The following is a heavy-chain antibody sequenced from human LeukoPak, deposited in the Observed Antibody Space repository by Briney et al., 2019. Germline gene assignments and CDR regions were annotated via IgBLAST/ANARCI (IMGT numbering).Heavy chain of an antibody. CDR2: ISSTGGST. Sequence: GGSLRLSCAASGFTFSSYAVSWVRQAPGKGLEWVSAISSTGGSTYYADSVKGRFTISRDSSKNTLYLQLNSLRAEDTAVYYCATLLLWGSRVGDAFDIWGQGTMVTVSS. CDR1: GFTFSSYA. CDR3: ATLLLWGSRVGDAFDI. J-gene: IGHJ3*02. V-gene: IGHV3-23*01. D-gene: IGHD3-10*01.